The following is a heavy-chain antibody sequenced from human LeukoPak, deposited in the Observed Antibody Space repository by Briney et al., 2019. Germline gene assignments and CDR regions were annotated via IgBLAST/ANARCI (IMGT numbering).Heavy chain of an antibody. J-gene: IGHJ6*02. CDR2: INPNSGGT. V-gene: IGHV1-2*02. CDR3: ARADKLLWFGELLVSLYYYGMDV. Sequence: ASVRVSCKASGYTYTGYYMHWVRHAPGQGLEWMGWINPNSGGTNYAQKFQGRVTMTRDTSISTAYMELSRLRSDDTAVYYCARADKLLWFGELLVSLYYYGMDVWGQGTTVTVSS. D-gene: IGHD3-10*01. CDR1: GYTYTGYY.